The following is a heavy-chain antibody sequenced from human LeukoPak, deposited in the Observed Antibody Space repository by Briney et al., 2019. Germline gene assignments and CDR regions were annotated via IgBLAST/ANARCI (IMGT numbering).Heavy chain of an antibody. D-gene: IGHD2-15*01. CDR2: INHSGST. V-gene: IGHV4-34*01. CDR1: GGSFSGYY. CDR3: ARSPPIYCSGGSCYYFDY. Sequence: SETLSLTCAVYGGSFSGYYWSWIRQSPGKGLEWIGEINHSGSTNYNPSLKSRVTMSVDTSKDQFSLKLSSATAADTAVYYCARSPPIYCSGGSCYYFDYWGQGTLVTASS. J-gene: IGHJ4*02.